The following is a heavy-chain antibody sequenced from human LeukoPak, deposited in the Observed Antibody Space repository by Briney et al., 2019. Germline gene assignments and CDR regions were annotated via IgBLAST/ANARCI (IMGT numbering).Heavy chain of an antibody. V-gene: IGHV1-2*02. CDR3: ARADYGHYFDY. CDR2: INPTSGGT. J-gene: IGHJ4*02. D-gene: IGHD4-17*01. Sequence: ASVTVSFKASGYAFTDYYMHWVRQAPGQGREWMGWINPTSGGTNYAQKFQGRVTMTRDTSISTAYMELSRLTSDDTAVYYCARADYGHYFDYWGQGTLVTVSS. CDR1: GYAFTDYY.